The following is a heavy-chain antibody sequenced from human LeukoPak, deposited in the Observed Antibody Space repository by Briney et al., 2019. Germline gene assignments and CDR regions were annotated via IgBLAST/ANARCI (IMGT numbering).Heavy chain of an antibody. CDR2: IYTSGST. CDR3: ARVQTRLSWFDP. J-gene: IGHJ5*02. CDR1: GGSISSYY. Sequence: SETLSLTCTVSGGSISSYYWCWIRQPAGKGLEWIGRIYTSGSTNYNPSLKSRVTMSVDTSKNQFPLKLSSVTAADAAVYYCARVQTRLSWFDPWGQGTLVTVSS. V-gene: IGHV4-4*07.